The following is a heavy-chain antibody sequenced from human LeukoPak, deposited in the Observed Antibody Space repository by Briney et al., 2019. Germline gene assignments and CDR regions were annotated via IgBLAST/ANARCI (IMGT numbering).Heavy chain of an antibody. CDR2: TYYRSKWYN. D-gene: IGHD2-15*01. CDR3: VRGYSQRFDP. Sequence: SQTLSLTCAISGDSVPSSSATWDWIRQSPSRGLEWLGRTYYRSKWYNGYEESMKGRLAINPDTSKNQFSLQLNSVIPEDTAVYYCVRGYSQRFDPWGQGTLVTVSS. CDR1: GDSVPSSSAT. J-gene: IGHJ5*02. V-gene: IGHV6-1*01.